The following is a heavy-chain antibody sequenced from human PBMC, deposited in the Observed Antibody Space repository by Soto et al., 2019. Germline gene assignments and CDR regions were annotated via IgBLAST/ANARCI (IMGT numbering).Heavy chain of an antibody. J-gene: IGHJ6*02. CDR3: ARDQGGGYCSGGSCSRTYYYYGMDV. CDR2: IIPIFGTA. CDR1: GGTFSSYA. Sequence: QVQLVQSGAEVKKPGSSVKVSCKASGGTFSSYAISWVRQAPGQGLEWMGGIIPIFGTANYAQKFQGRVTITADKSTSTAYMELSSLRSEDTSVYYWARDQGGGYCSGGSCSRTYYYYGMDVWGQGTTVTVSS. D-gene: IGHD2-15*01. V-gene: IGHV1-69*06.